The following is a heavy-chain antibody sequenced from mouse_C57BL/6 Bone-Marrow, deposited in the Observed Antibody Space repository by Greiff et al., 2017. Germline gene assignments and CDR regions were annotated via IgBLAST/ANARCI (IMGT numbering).Heavy chain of an antibody. Sequence: VQLQQPGAELVKPGASVKLSCKASGYTFTSYWMHWVKQRPGQGLEWIGMIHPNSGSTNYNEKFKSKATLTVDKSSSTAYMQLSSLTSEDSAVYDCARSYGDDDCTMDYWGQGTSGTVSS. D-gene: IGHD2-2*01. CDR2: IHPNSGST. CDR1: GYTFTSYW. CDR3: ARSYGDDDCTMDY. V-gene: IGHV1-64*01. J-gene: IGHJ4*01.